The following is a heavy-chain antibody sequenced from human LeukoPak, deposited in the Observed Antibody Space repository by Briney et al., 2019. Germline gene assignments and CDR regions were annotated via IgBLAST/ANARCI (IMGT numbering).Heavy chain of an antibody. CDR3: ASPYYYDTPKWEFDY. V-gene: IGHV1-69*13. CDR2: IIPIFGTA. Sequence: SVKVSCKASGGTFSSYAISWVRQAPGQGLEWMGGIIPIFGTANYAQKFQGRVTITADESTSTAYMELSSLRSEDTAVYYCASPYYYDTPKWEFDYWGQGTLVTVSS. J-gene: IGHJ4*02. D-gene: IGHD3-22*01. CDR1: GGTFSSYA.